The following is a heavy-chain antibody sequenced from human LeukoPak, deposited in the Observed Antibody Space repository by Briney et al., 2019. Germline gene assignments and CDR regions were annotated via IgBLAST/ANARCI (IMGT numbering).Heavy chain of an antibody. CDR1: GFPFSSYW. J-gene: IGHJ4*02. Sequence: GGSLRLSCVASGFPFSSYWMTWVRQAPGKGLEWVANINQDGSEKYYVDSVKGRFIISRDNAKNSLYLQMNSLRAEDTAVYYCARDGVATINYWGQGTLVTVSS. V-gene: IGHV3-7*03. D-gene: IGHD5-24*01. CDR2: INQDGSEK. CDR3: ARDGVATINY.